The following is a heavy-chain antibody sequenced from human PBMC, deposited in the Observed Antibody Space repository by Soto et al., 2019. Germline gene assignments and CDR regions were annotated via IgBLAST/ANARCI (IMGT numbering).Heavy chain of an antibody. D-gene: IGHD6-13*01. Sequence: PSETLSLTCAVYGGSFSGYYWSWIRQPPGKGLERIGEINHSGSTNYNPSLKSRVTISVDPSKNQFSLKLSSVTAADTAVYYCARRTGYSSSWPRFDPWGQGTLVTVSS. V-gene: IGHV4-34*01. J-gene: IGHJ5*02. CDR2: INHSGST. CDR1: GGSFSGYY. CDR3: ARRTGYSSSWPRFDP.